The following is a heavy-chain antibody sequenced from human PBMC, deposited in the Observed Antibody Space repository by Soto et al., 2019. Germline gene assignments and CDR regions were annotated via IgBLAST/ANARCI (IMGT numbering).Heavy chain of an antibody. CDR3: ANPPPTMESTIYYYYGMDV. D-gene: IGHD1-26*01. Sequence: EVQLLESGGGLVRPGGSLRLSCAASGFTFSNYAMTWVRQAPGKGLEWVSAISGSGGSTYYADSVKGRFTISRDNSKNTLYLQMDSLRAEDTAVYYCANPPPTMESTIYYYYGMDVWGQGTTVTVSS. CDR2: ISGSGGST. V-gene: IGHV3-23*01. CDR1: GFTFSNYA. J-gene: IGHJ6*02.